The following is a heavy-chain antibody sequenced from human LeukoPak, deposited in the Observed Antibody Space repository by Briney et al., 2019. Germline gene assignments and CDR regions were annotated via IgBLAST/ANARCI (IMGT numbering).Heavy chain of an antibody. V-gene: IGHV3-48*01. CDR2: ISGRGGTI. CDR1: GFTFSDFS. CDR3: ASWSAAGDFDY. D-gene: IGHD6-13*01. Sequence: PGGSLRLSCAASGFTFSDFSINWVRQAPGKGLEWISYISGRGGTINYADSVKGRFTISRDNSKNTLYLQMNSLRAEDTAVYYCASWSAAGDFDYWGQGTLVAVSS. J-gene: IGHJ4*02.